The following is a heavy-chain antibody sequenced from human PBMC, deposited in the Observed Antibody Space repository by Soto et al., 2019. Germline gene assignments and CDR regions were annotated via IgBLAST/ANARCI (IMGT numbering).Heavy chain of an antibody. D-gene: IGHD3-10*01. CDR1: GYTFTSYA. J-gene: IGHJ4*02. Sequence: ASVKVSCKASGYTFTSYAMHWVRQAPGQRLEWMGWINAGNGNTKYSXKFXXXXXXXXXXSXXXAYMELSSLRSEDTAVYYCAXXMXXLWFGELSQAHFDYWGQGTLVTVSS. CDR3: AXXMXXLWFGELSQAHFDY. V-gene: IGHV1-3*01. CDR2: INAGNGNT.